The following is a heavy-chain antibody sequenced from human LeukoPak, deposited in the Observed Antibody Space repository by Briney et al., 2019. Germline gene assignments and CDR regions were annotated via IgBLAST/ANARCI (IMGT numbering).Heavy chain of an antibody. CDR1: GFTFSGYN. J-gene: IGHJ4*02. CDR2: ISDTAIST. Sequence: PGGSLRLSCAASGFTFSGYNVHWVRQAPGKGLEWVSTISDTAISTYYADSVKGRFTISRDNSRDTLYLQMNSLRAEDTALYYCVKGDNNILTGFYNSFDYWGQGTLVTVSS. D-gene: IGHD3-9*01. V-gene: IGHV3-23*01. CDR3: VKGDNNILTGFYNSFDY.